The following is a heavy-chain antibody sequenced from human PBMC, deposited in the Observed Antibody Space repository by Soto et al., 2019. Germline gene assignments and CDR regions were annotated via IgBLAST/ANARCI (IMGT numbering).Heavy chain of an antibody. Sequence: VGSLRLSGAASGFTCSSYDMSWVRQAPGKGLEWVSTILVGGSTHYPDSVKGRFTISRDNSKNTVFLQMNSLTAGDTAVYYCAKATATGGGAFDICGQGTVVTVSS. J-gene: IGHJ3*02. CDR1: GFTCSSYD. CDR2: ILVGGST. V-gene: IGHV3-23*01. CDR3: AKATATGGGAFDI. D-gene: IGHD2-8*02.